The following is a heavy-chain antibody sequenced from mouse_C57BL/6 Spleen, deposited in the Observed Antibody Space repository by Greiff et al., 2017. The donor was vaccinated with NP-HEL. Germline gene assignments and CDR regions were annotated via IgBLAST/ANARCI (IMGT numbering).Heavy chain of an antibody. J-gene: IGHJ1*03. V-gene: IGHV3-6*01. Sequence: EVQLQESGPGLVKPSQSLSLTCSVTGYSITSGYYWNWIRQFPGNKLEWMGYISYDGSNNYNPSLKNRISITRDTSKNQFFLKLNSVTTEDTATYYCARGSYSNYESYWYFDVWGTGTTVTVSS. D-gene: IGHD2-5*01. CDR1: GYSITSGYY. CDR2: ISYDGSN. CDR3: ARGSYSNYESYWYFDV.